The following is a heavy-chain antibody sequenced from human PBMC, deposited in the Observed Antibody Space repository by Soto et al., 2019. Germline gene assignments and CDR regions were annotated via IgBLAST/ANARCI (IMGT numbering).Heavy chain of an antibody. J-gene: IGHJ3*01. D-gene: IGHD3-10*01. CDR2: IHSDGSST. Sequence: EVQLVESGGGLVQPGESLRLSCAASGFTFSYYWMHWVRQAPGKGLVWVSRIHSDGSSTTYADSVKGRFTISRDNGRYTLYLLMNSLRAEDAAVYYCARGDRGAFDLWGQGTVVSVSS. CDR1: GFTFSYYW. V-gene: IGHV3-74*01. CDR3: ARGDRGAFDL.